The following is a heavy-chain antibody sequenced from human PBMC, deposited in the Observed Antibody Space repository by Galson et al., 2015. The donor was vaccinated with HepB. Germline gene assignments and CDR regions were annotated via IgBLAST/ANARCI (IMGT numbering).Heavy chain of an antibody. CDR3: ARDSDVVL. D-gene: IGHD4/OR15-4a*01. Sequence: SLRLSCAASGFTFSDYYMNWIRQAPGKGLEWVSYISSSGAAISYADSVKGRFTISRDNTENSLYLQMNSLRAEDTAVYYCARDSDVVLWGQGTPVTVSS. V-gene: IGHV3-11*01. CDR2: ISSSGAAI. CDR1: GFTFSDYY. J-gene: IGHJ4*02.